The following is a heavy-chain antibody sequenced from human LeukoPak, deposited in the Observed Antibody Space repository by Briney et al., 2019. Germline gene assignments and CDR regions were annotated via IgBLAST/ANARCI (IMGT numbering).Heavy chain of an antibody. CDR3: AKREGTYYYYYMDV. CDR2: ISSRSSYI. D-gene: IGHD1-26*01. Sequence: GGSLRLSCAASGFTFSTYTMNWVRQAPGKGLEWVSSISSRSSYIYYADSVKGRFTISRDNSKNTLYLQMNSLRAEDTAVYYCAKREGTYYYYYMDVWGKGTTVTISS. J-gene: IGHJ6*03. CDR1: GFTFSTYT. V-gene: IGHV3-21*04.